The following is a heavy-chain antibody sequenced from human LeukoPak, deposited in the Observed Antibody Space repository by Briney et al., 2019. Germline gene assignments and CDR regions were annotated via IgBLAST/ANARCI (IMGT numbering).Heavy chain of an antibody. V-gene: IGHV1-18*01. D-gene: IGHD6-19*01. CDR3: ARDRYSSGWYWLDY. J-gene: IGHJ4*02. CDR2: ISAYNGNT. CDR1: GYTFTSYG. Sequence: ASVKVSCKASGYTFTSYGISWVRQAPGQGLEWMGWISAYNGNTNYAQKLQGRVTMTTDTSTSTAYMELRSLRSDDTAVYYCARDRYSSGWYWLDYWGQGTLVTVSS.